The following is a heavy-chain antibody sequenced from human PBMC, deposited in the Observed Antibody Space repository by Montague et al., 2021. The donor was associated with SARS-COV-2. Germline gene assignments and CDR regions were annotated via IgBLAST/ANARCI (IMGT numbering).Heavy chain of an antibody. V-gene: IGHV4-59*01. CDR3: SRQDAWAYCGDECYRGWFDS. CDR1: FGSISTYY. CDR2: IFYNGST. Sequence: SETLSLTCTVSFGSISTYYWSWIRLPQGTGLELVGFIFYNGSTKYNSSLKRQVSLSLYTSTNQFSLKLSSVTAADTAVYYCSRQDAWAYCGDECYRGWFDSWGQGTLVTVSS. J-gene: IGHJ5*01. D-gene: IGHD2-21*01.